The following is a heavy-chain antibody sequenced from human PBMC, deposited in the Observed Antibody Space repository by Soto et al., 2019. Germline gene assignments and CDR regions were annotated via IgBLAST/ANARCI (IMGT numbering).Heavy chain of an antibody. CDR1: GGTFSSYA. Sequence: SVKVSCKASGGTFSSYAISWVRQAPGQGLEWMGGIIPIFGTANYAQKFQGRVTITADESTSTAYMELSSLRSEDTAVYYCARDRITMVRGVPYYYYGMDVWGQGTTVTVSS. J-gene: IGHJ6*02. V-gene: IGHV1-69*13. CDR2: IIPIFGTA. CDR3: ARDRITMVRGVPYYYYGMDV. D-gene: IGHD3-10*01.